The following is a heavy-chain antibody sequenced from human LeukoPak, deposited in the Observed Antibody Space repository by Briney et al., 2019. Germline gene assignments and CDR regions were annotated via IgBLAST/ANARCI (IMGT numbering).Heavy chain of an antibody. Sequence: ASVKVSCQASGYTFTSYYLHWVRPPPAQGVEWMGIINHSGGSTSYAQKFQGRVTMTRDTSTSTVYMELSSLRSEDTVVYYCARTPDLWFGEKEPSTTPSYGMDVWGKGTTVTVSS. J-gene: IGHJ6*04. V-gene: IGHV1-46*01. CDR3: ARTPDLWFGEKEPSTTPSYGMDV. CDR1: GYTFTSYY. D-gene: IGHD3-10*01. CDR2: INHSGGST.